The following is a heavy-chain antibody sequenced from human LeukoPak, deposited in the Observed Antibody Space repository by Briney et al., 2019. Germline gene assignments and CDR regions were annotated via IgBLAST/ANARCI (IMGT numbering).Heavy chain of an antibody. CDR3: AKDQGYYGSGSYKEYFQH. J-gene: IGHJ1*01. CDR1: GFTFDDYA. Sequence: PGRSLRLSCAASGFTFDDYAMHWVRQAPGKGLEWVSGISWNSGTLGYADSVKGRFTISRDNAKNSLYLQMNSLRAEDTAVYYCAKDQGYYGSGSYKEYFQHWGQGTLVTVSS. CDR2: ISWNSGTL. D-gene: IGHD3-10*01. V-gene: IGHV3-9*01.